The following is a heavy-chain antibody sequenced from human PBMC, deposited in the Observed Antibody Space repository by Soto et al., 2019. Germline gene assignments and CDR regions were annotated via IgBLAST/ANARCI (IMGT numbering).Heavy chain of an antibody. J-gene: IGHJ3*02. CDR1: GFTFDDYA. Sequence: GGSLRLSCAASGFTFDDYAMHWVRQAPGKGLEWVSGISWNSGSIGYADSVKGRFTISRDNAKNSLYLQMNSLRAEDTALYYCAKDGYCSGGSCDDAFDIWGQGTMVTVSS. D-gene: IGHD2-15*01. V-gene: IGHV3-9*01. CDR3: AKDGYCSGGSCDDAFDI. CDR2: ISWNSGSI.